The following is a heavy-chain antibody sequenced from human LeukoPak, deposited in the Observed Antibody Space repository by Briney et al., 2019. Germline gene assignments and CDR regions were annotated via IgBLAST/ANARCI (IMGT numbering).Heavy chain of an antibody. CDR2: ISGRGGST. J-gene: IGHJ6*04. CDR1: GFTFSSYA. D-gene: IGHD6-13*01. V-gene: IGHV3-23*01. CDR3: AKDGSNSSSLYYYYYGMDV. Sequence: GGSLRLSCAASGFTFSSYAMSWVRQAPGKGLEWASAISGRGGSTYYADSVKGRFTISRDNSKNTLYLQMNSLRAEDTAVYYCAKDGSNSSSLYYYYYGMDVWGKGTTVTASS.